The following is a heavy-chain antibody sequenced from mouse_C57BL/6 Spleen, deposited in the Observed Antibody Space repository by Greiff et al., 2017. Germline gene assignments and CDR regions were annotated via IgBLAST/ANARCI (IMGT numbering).Heavy chain of an antibody. CDR1: GYAFSSSW. V-gene: IGHV1-82*01. J-gene: IGHJ3*01. CDR3: ARGTDYYGSSSEIAY. D-gene: IGHD1-1*01. Sequence: VQLQQSGPELVKPGASVKISCKASGYAFSSSWMNWVKQRPGKGLEWIGRIYPGDGDTNYNGKFKGKATLTADKSSSTAYMQLSSLTSEDSAVYFCARGTDYYGSSSEIAYWGQGTLVTVSA. CDR2: IYPGDGDT.